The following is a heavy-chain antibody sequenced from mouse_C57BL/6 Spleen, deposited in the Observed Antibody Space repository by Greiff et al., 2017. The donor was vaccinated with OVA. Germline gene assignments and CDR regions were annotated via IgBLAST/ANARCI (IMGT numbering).Heavy chain of an antibody. CDR3: AVDIKGYWYCDV. CDR1: GFPITSGYY. CDR2: ITHSGET. V-gene: IGHV12-3*01. Sequence: VKLQESGPGLVKPSQSLFLTCSITGFPITSGYYWIWIRQSPVKPLEWMGYITHSGETFSNPSLQSPNSITRETSKNQFFLQVNSVTTEDTAMYYCAVDIKGYWYCDVWGTGTTVTVSS. J-gene: IGHJ1*03. D-gene: IGHD1-3*01.